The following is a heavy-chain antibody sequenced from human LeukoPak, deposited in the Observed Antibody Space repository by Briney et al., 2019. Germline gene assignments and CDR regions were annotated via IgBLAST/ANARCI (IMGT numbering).Heavy chain of an antibody. V-gene: IGHV3-23*01. CDR1: GFTFSSYA. J-gene: IGHJ4*02. CDR3: AVSTYSSGWYYFDY. Sequence: GGSLRLSCAASGFTFSSYAMSWVRQAPGKGLEWVSAISGSGGSTYYADSVEGRFTISRDNSKNTLYLQMNSLRAEDTAVYYCAVSTYSSGWYYFDYWGQGTLVTVSS. CDR2: ISGSGGST. D-gene: IGHD6-19*01.